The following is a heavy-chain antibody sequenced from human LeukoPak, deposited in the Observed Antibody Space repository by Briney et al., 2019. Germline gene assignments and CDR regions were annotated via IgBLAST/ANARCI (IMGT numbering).Heavy chain of an antibody. D-gene: IGHD6-13*01. Sequence: PGGSLRLSCVASGFTFSNNAMSWVRQAPGKGLEWVSAVNGSGVVTHYATSVRGRFTISRDNSKNTLYLEMNSLRADDTAVYYCAKDISGSSSLFDYWGQGTLVTVSS. CDR3: AKDISGSSSLFDY. V-gene: IGHV3-23*01. CDR2: VNGSGVVT. J-gene: IGHJ4*02. CDR1: GFTFSNNA.